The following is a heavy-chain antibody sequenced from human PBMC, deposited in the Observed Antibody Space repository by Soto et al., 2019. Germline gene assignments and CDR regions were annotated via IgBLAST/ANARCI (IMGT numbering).Heavy chain of an antibody. J-gene: IGHJ5*02. CDR1: GFTFSSYG. CDR3: EKGDIAAARSGALFDP. V-gene: IGHV3-30*18. D-gene: IGHD6-13*01. CDR2: ISYDGSNK. Sequence: QVQLVESGGGVVQPGRSLRLSCAASGFTFSSYGMHWVRQAPGKGLEWVAVISYDGSNKYYADSVKGRFTISRDKSKNTRYRQGNILRAEDTAVYYCEKGDIAAARSGALFDPRVKGTLVSGTS.